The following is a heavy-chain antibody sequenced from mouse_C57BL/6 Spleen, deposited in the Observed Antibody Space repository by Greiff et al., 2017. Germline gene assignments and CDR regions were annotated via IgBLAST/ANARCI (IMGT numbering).Heavy chain of an antibody. CDR2: IDPENGDT. V-gene: IGHV14-4*01. CDR1: GFNIKDDY. Sequence: EVQLQQSGAELVRPGASVKLSCTASGFNIKDDYMHWVKQRPEQGLEWIGWIDPENGDTEYASKFQGKATITADTSSTTAYLQLSSLTSEDTAVYYCTTHYGSSYGDYWGQGTTLTVSS. CDR3: TTHYGSSYGDY. J-gene: IGHJ2*01. D-gene: IGHD1-1*01.